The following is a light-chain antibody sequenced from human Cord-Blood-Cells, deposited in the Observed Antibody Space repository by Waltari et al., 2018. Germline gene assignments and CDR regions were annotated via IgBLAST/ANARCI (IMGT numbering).Light chain of an antibody. V-gene: IGLV3-1*01. CDR1: KLGDKY. Sequence: SYELTQPPSVSVSPGQTASITCSGDKLGDKYACWYQQKPGQSPVLVIYQDSKRPSGIPERFSGSTPGNTATLTISGTQAMDEADYYCQAWDSSFWVFGGGTKLTVL. CDR3: QAWDSSFWV. J-gene: IGLJ3*02. CDR2: QDS.